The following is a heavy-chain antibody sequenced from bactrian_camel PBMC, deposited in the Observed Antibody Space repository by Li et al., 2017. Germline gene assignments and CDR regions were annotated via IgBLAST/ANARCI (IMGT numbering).Heavy chain of an antibody. CDR2: TIYGDGTT. Sequence: VQLVESGGGSVQAGETLRLSCTASGFTFDDSDVGWYRQAPGTECDVVSTIYGDGTTYYANSVKGRFTISRDNAKDVLYLQMNNLKTEDTAVYYCAAGLLADHGLGRGTQVTVS. CDR1: GFTFDDSD. D-gene: IGHD5*01. V-gene: IGHV3S63*01. J-gene: IGHJ4*01.